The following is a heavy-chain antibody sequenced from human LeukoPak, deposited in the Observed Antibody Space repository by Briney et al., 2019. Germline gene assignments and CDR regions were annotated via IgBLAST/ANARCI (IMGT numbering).Heavy chain of an antibody. Sequence: PSETLSLTCTVSGGSISSYYWNWIRQPPGKGLEWIGYIFYSGRTNYNPSLKSRVTISVDTSKNWFSLRLTSVTAADTAVYYCARTVAGYSGYDFRFDPWGQGTLVTVSS. CDR1: GGSISSYY. CDR3: ARTVAGYSGYDFRFDP. D-gene: IGHD5-12*01. V-gene: IGHV4-59*12. J-gene: IGHJ5*02. CDR2: IFYSGRT.